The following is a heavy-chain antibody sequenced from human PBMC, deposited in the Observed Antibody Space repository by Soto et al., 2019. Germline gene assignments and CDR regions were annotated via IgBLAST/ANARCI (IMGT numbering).Heavy chain of an antibody. CDR2: ISSSGSTI. CDR1: GFTFSDYY. CDR3: ASKTTIFGVVTPTDAFDI. Sequence: QVQLVESGGGLVKPGGSLRLSCAASGFTFSDYYMSWIRQAPGKGLEWVSYISSSGSTIYYADSVKGRFTISRDNAKNSLYLQMNSLRAEDTAVYYCASKTTIFGVVTPTDAFDIWGQGTMVTVSS. V-gene: IGHV3-11*01. D-gene: IGHD3-3*01. J-gene: IGHJ3*02.